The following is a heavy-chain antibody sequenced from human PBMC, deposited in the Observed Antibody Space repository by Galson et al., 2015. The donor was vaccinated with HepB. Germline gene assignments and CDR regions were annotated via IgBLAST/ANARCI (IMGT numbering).Heavy chain of an antibody. CDR1: GFTFSSYA. D-gene: IGHD4-17*01. CDR3: AKAGGPDYGDYGAYFQH. V-gene: IGHV3-23*01. CDR2: ISGSGGST. Sequence: SLRLSCAASGFTFSSYAMSWVRQAPGKGLEWVSAISGSGGSTYYADSVKGRFTTSRDNSKNTLYLQMNSLRAEDTAVYYCAKAGGPDYGDYGAYFQHWGQGTLVTVSS. J-gene: IGHJ1*01.